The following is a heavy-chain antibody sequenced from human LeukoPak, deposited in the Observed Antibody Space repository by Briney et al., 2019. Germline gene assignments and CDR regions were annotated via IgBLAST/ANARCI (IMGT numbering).Heavy chain of an antibody. V-gene: IGHV1-8*03. CDR2: MSPNSGNT. D-gene: IGHD6-13*01. CDR1: GYTFTSYD. Sequence: ASVKVSCKASGYTFTSYDINWVRQATGQGLEWMGWMSPNSGNTGYAQKFQGRVTITRNTSISTAYMELSSLRSEDTAVYYCARRRAAAGTRGGYNWFDPWGQGTLVTVSS. CDR3: ARRRAAAGTRGGYNWFDP. J-gene: IGHJ5*02.